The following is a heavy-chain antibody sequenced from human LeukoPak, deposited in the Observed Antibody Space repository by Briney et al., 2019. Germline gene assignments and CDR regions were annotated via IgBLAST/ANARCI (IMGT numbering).Heavy chain of an antibody. CDR1: GGTFSSYA. J-gene: IGHJ4*02. V-gene: IGHV1-69*13. CDR2: IIPIFGTA. Sequence: SVKLSCKASGGTFSSYAISWVRQSPGHRLEWMGGIIPIFGTANYAQKFQCRVTITADESTSTAYMELSSLRSEDTAVYYCARVEYYYDSSGYYYGYFDYWGQGTLVTVSS. CDR3: ARVEYYYDSSGYYYGYFDY. D-gene: IGHD3-22*01.